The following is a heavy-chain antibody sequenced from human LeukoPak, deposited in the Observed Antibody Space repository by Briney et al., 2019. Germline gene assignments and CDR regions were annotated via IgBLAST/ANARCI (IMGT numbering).Heavy chain of an antibody. CDR3: VHDIPGGEGFQH. CDR1: GFSLSTGAVG. Sequence: SGPALVKPTQTLTLTCTFSGFSLSTGAVGVGWVRQPPGKALQWLALIYGNDHKNHDPFLKNRLTISKDTSTNLVVLTLTNVDPADTATYYCVHDIPGGEGFQHWGQGTLVTVSS. J-gene: IGHJ1*01. D-gene: IGHD1-14*01. CDR2: IYGNDHK. V-gene: IGHV2-5*01.